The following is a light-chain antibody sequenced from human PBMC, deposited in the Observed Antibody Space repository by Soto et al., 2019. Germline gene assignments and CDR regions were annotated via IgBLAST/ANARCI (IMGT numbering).Light chain of an antibody. CDR2: GAS. J-gene: IGKJ4*01. Sequence: EIVMTQSPATLSVSPGERATLSCRASQSVSIDLAWYQHTPGQAPRLLIYGASTRATGIPVRFSGSGSGTEFTLTISSLQSEDFAVYYCQQYNNWPLTFGGGTKVDIK. CDR3: QQYNNWPLT. CDR1: QSVSID. V-gene: IGKV3-15*01.